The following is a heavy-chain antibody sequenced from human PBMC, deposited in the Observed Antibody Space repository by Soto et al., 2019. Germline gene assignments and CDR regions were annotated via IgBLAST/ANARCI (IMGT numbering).Heavy chain of an antibody. Sequence: QVQLQESGPGLVKPSQTLSLTCTVSGGSISSGGYYWSWIRQHPGKGLEWIGYIYYSGSTYYNPSLKSRVTISVDASKNQFSLKLSSVTAADTAVYYCARDGYGSGSTTEDYYYYMDVWGKGTTVTVSS. CDR2: IYYSGST. D-gene: IGHD3-10*01. CDR3: ARDGYGSGSTTEDYYYYMDV. CDR1: GGSISSGGYY. V-gene: IGHV4-31*03. J-gene: IGHJ6*03.